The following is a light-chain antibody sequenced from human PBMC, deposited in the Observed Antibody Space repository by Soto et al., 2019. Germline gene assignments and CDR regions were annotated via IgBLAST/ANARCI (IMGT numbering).Light chain of an antibody. V-gene: IGKV3-15*01. CDR3: QQYNKWPLT. CDR2: STS. CDR1: QSVSSN. J-gene: IGKJ4*01. Sequence: EIVMTQSPATLSVSPGERATLSCRASQSVSSNLACYQQKPGQAPRLLIYSTSTRATGIPARFSGSGSGTEFSLTVSSLQSEDFAVYYCQQYNKWPLTFGGGTKVEIK.